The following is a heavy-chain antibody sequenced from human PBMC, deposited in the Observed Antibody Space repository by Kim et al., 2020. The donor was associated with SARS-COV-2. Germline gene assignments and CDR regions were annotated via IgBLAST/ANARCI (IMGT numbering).Heavy chain of an antibody. CDR1: GFSISGFW. V-gene: IGHV3-74*03. Sequence: GGSLRLSCAASGFSISGFWMHWVRQVPGKGLVWVARIKYDGTYTTYADSVKGRFTISRDNAKNTLSLQMNSLRVEDTAVYYCARDDSFSLWGQGTLVTVSS. CDR3: ARDDSFSL. J-gene: IGHJ4*02. D-gene: IGHD2-21*01. CDR2: IKYDGTYT.